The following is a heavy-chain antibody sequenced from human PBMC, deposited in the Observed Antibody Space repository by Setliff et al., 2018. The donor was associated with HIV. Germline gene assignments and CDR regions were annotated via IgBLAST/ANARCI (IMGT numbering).Heavy chain of an antibody. CDR1: GYTFTSYW. CDR3: ARVLMGIAAADEKLDY. Sequence: GESLKISCKGSGYTFTSYWIGWVRQMPGKGLEWMGIIYPGDSDTRYSPSFQGQVTISRDNAKNSLYLQMSSLRAEDTAVYYCARVLMGIAAADEKLDYWGQGTLVTVS. V-gene: IGHV5-51*01. D-gene: IGHD6-13*01. J-gene: IGHJ4*02. CDR2: IYPGDSDT.